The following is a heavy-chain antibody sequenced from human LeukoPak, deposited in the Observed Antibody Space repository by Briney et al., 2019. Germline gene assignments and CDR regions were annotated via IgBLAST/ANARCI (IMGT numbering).Heavy chain of an antibody. D-gene: IGHD4-17*01. CDR1: GGTFSSYA. CDR3: ARGVSDYGDFHF. CDR2: MNPNSGNT. Sequence: EASVKVSCKASGGTFSSYAISCVRQAPGQGLEWMGWMNPNSGNTGYAQTFQGRVTMTRDTSISTAYMELSSLRSEDTAVYYCARGVSDYGDFHFWGQGTLVTVSS. J-gene: IGHJ4*02. V-gene: IGHV1-8*02.